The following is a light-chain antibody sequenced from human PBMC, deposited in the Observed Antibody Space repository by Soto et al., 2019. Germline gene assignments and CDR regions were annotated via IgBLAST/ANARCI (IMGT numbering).Light chain of an antibody. J-gene: IGLJ3*02. CDR3: QSYDNTLSASV. CDR2: ANL. Sequence: QSVLTQPPSVSGAPGQRVTISCTGSSSNIGAGYDVHWYQHLPGTAPKLLIYANLNRPSGVPDRFSGSKSGTSASLAITGLQAEDEGDYYCQSYDNTLSASVFGGGTKLT. CDR1: SSNIGAGYD. V-gene: IGLV1-40*01.